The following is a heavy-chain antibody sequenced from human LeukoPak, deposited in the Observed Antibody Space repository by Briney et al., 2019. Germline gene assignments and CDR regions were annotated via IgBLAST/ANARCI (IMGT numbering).Heavy chain of an antibody. CDR3: ARDRGTYCTNGVCYTPPFDL. V-gene: IGHV4-59*01. Sequence: SETPSLTCTVSGDSISPYSWNWIRQPPGKELEWIGYIYYSGSTNYNPSLKSRVTISVDTSKNQFSLKLSSVTAADTAVYYCARDRGTYCTNGVCYTPPFDLWGQGTLVTISS. CDR2: IYYSGST. CDR1: GDSISPYS. D-gene: IGHD2-8*01. J-gene: IGHJ4*02.